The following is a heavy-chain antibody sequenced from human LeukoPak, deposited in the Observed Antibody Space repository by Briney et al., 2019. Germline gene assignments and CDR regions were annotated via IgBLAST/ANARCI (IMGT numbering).Heavy chain of an antibody. V-gene: IGHV4-30-4*08. Sequence: SETLSLTCTVSGGSISSGDYYWSWIRQPPGKGLEWIGYIYYSGSTYYNPSLKSRVTISVDTSKNQFSLKLSSVTAADTAVYYCARVRVVPALYYYYYMDVWGKGTTVTVSS. CDR3: ARVRVVPALYYYYYMDV. CDR1: GGSISSGDYY. D-gene: IGHD2-2*01. J-gene: IGHJ6*03. CDR2: IYYSGST.